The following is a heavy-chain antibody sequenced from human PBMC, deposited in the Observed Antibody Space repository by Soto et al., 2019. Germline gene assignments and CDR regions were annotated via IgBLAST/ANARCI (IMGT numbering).Heavy chain of an antibody. Sequence: ASVKVSCKASGYTFTGYYMHWVRQAPGQGLEWMGWINPNSGGTNYAQKLQGRVTMTRDTSISTAYMELSRLRSDDTAVYYCARDHYYGSGSYYHGLGYWGQGTLVTVSS. CDR3: ARDHYYGSGSYYHGLGY. CDR1: GYTFTGYY. CDR2: INPNSGGT. V-gene: IGHV1-2*02. D-gene: IGHD3-10*01. J-gene: IGHJ4*02.